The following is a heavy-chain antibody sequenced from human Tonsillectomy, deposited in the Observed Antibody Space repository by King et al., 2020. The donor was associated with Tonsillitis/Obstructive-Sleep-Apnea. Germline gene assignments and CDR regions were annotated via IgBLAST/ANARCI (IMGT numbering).Heavy chain of an antibody. D-gene: IGHD1-1*01. CDR1: GGSISSYY. V-gene: IGHV4-59*08. CDR3: ARHLLTTTSVGFDY. J-gene: IGHJ4*02. CDR2: IYYTGST. Sequence: VQLQESGPGLVKPSETLSLTCTVSGGSISSYYWSWIRQPPGKGLEWIGYIYYTGSTNYNPSLRSRVTISLDMSQNQFSLKLTSVTAADTAVYYCARHLLTTTSVGFDYWGQGTLVTVSS.